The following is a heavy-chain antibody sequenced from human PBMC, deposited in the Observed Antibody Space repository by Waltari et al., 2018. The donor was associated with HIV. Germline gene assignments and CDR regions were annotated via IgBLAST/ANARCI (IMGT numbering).Heavy chain of an antibody. CDR1: VLKLEPDA. Sequence: ESGGGRVTTGGYLSLTCCESVLKLEPDAASWFSEAPGKAPDWVAFIWSQGYGGTSDYAASVGGRFIISRDDSRSVVFLDMNSLKAEDTGVYYCVRDSLPKCAAASCYRRWGQGTEVIV. CDR2: IWSQGYGGTS. CDR3: VRDSLPKCAAASCYRR. D-gene: IGHD3-16*02. J-gene: IGHJ1*01. V-gene: IGHV3-49*05.